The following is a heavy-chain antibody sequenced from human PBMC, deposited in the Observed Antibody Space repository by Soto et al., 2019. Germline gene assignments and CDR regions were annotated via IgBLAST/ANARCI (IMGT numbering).Heavy chain of an antibody. J-gene: IGHJ4*02. CDR2: ISGSGGST. CDR3: AKYYYDSSGYYLTDY. D-gene: IGHD3-22*01. V-gene: IGHV3-23*01. CDR1: GFTFSSYA. Sequence: GGSLRLSCAASGFTFSSYAMSWVRQAPGKGLEWVSAISGSGGSTYYADSVKGRFTISRDNSKNTLYLQMNSLRAEDTAVYYCAKYYYDSSGYYLTDYWGQGTLVTVSS.